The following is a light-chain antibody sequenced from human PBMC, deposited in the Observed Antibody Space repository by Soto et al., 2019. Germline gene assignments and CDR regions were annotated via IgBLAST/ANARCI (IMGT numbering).Light chain of an antibody. Sequence: QSVLAQPASVSVSPGQSITISCTGGSSDVGSYDLVSWYQQHPGKAPKVMIYEGSKRPSGVSSRFSGSKSGNTASLTISGLQAEDEADYYCCSYAGSSTFVFGTGTKVTVL. J-gene: IGLJ1*01. CDR1: SSDVGSYDL. CDR2: EGS. CDR3: CSYAGSSTFV. V-gene: IGLV2-23*03.